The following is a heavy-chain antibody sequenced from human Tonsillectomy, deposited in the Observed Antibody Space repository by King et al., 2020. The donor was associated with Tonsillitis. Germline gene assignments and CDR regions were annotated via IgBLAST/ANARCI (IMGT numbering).Heavy chain of an antibody. D-gene: IGHD4-17*01. V-gene: IGHV3-11*05. Sequence: VQLVESGGGLVKPGGSLRLSCAASGFTFSDYYMSWVRLAPGEGLEWVSYISSSGSYTNYADSVEGRFTISRDNAKTSLYLQMNSLRAEDTAVYYCARGGYGDYERVGDYWGQGTLVTVSS. CDR1: GFTFSDYY. J-gene: IGHJ4*02. CDR2: ISSSGSYT. CDR3: ARGGYGDYERVGDY.